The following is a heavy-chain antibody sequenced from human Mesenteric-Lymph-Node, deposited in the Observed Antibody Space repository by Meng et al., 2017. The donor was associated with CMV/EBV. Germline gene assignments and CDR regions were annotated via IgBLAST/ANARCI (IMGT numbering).Heavy chain of an antibody. CDR2: INTNNGDT. CDR1: AYTFTDYY. Sequence: ASVKVSCKASAYTFTDYYMHWVRQAPGQGPEWMGWINTNNGDTNYLQKFQGRVTMTRDTSITTVYMDLHRLTSDDTAVYYCARRVGSVDPRFDPWGQGTLVTVSS. J-gene: IGHJ5*02. CDR3: ARRVGSVDPRFDP. V-gene: IGHV1-2*02. D-gene: IGHD1-26*01.